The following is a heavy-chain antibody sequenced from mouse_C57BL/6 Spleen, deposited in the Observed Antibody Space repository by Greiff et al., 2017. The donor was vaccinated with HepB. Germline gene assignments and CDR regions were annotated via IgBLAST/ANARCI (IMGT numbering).Heavy chain of an antibody. CDR2: IDPSDSET. V-gene: IGHV1-52*01. D-gene: IGHD2-5*01. J-gene: IGHJ1*03. Sequence: QVQLKQPGAELVRPGSSVKLSCKASGYTFTSYWMHWVKQRPIQGLEWIGNIDPSDSETHYNQKFKDKATLTVDKSSSTAYMQLSSLTSEDSAVYYCARSYYSNYAWYFDVWGTGTTVTVSS. CDR3: ARSYYSNYAWYFDV. CDR1: GYTFTSYW.